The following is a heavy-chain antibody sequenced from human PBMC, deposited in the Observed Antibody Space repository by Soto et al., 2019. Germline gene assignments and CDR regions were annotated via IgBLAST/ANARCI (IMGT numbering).Heavy chain of an antibody. J-gene: IGHJ5*02. CDR3: TCYYCSSTSPFDP. Sequence: GGSLRLSCTASGFTFGDYAMSWFRQAPGKGLEWVGFIRSKAYGGTTEYAASVKGRFTISRDDSKSIAYLQMNSLKTEDTAVYYCTCYYCSSTSPFDPWGQGTLVTVSS. CDR1: GFTFGDYA. CDR2: IRSKAYGGTT. D-gene: IGHD2-2*01. V-gene: IGHV3-49*03.